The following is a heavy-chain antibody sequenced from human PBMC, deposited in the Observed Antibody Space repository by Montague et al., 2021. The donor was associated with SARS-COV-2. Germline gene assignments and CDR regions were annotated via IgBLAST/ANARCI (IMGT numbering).Heavy chain of an antibody. CDR3: ARGSKVLSGWIQLERWENWVDP. D-gene: IGHD5-18*01. Sequence: SETLSLTCTVSGDSVSSGSYYWSWIRQPPGKGLEWIGYIYYSGSTNYNPSLKSRVTITVDTSKNQFSLKLSSVTAADTAVYYCARGSKVLSGWIQLERWENWVDPWGQGTLVTVSS. J-gene: IGHJ5*02. CDR1: GDSVSSGSYY. CDR2: IYYSGST. V-gene: IGHV4-61*01.